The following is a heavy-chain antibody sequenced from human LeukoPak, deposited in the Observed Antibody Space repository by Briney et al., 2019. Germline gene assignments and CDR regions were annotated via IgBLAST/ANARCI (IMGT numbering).Heavy chain of an antibody. V-gene: IGHV1-18*01. D-gene: IGHD6-13*01. CDR1: GYTFTSYG. CDR2: ISAYNGNT. CDR3: ARDRIGIADFDY. J-gene: IGHJ4*02. Sequence: GASVKVSCKASGYTFTSYGISWGGQAPGQGREWWGWISAYNGNTNYAQKLQGRVTMTTDTSTSTAYMELRSLRSDDTAVYYCARDRIGIADFDYWGQGTLVTVSS.